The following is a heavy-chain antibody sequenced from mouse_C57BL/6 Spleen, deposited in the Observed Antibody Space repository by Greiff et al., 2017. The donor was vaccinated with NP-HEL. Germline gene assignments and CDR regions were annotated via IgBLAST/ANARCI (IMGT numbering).Heavy chain of an antibody. CDR2: IYPGDGDT. CDR1: GYAFSSSW. V-gene: IGHV1-82*01. J-gene: IGHJ2*01. CDR3: ARPASTPFDY. Sequence: VQLQQSGPELVKPGASVKISCKASGYAFSSSWMNWVKQRPGQGLEWIGRIYPGDGDTNYNGKFKGKATLTADKSSSTAYMQLSSLTSEDSAVYFCARPASTPFDYWGQGTTLTVAS. D-gene: IGHD1-2*01.